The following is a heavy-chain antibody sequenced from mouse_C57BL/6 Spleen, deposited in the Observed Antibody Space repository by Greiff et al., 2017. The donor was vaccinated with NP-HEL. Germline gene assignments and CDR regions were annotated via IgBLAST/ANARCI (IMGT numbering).Heavy chain of an antibody. CDR2: INPNNGGT. Sequence: EVQLQQSGPELVKPGASVKISCKASGYTFTDYYMNWVKQSHGKSLEWIGDINPNNGGTSYNQKFKGKATLTVDKSSSTAYMELRSLTSEDSAVYYCARGLFFYCSSYYAMDYWGQGTSVTVSS. CDR3: ARGLFFYCSSYYAMDY. D-gene: IGHD1-1*01. CDR1: GYTFTDYY. V-gene: IGHV1-26*01. J-gene: IGHJ4*01.